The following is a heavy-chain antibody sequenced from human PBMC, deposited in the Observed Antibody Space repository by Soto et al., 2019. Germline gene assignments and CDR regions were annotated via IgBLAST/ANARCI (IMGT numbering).Heavy chain of an antibody. CDR2: IYYSGST. V-gene: IGHV4-59*01. CDR3: AREVITAAGTGGYYYYGMDV. CDR1: GGSISSYY. J-gene: IGHJ6*02. Sequence: SETLSLTCTVSGGSISSYYWSWIRQPPGKGLEWIGYIYYSGSTNYNPSLKSRVTISVDTSKNQFSLKLSSVTAADTAVYYCAREVITAAGTGGYYYYGMDVWGQGTTVTVSS. D-gene: IGHD6-13*01.